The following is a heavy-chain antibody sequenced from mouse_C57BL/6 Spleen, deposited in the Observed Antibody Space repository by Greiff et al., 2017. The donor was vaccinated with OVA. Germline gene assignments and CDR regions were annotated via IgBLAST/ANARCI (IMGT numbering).Heavy chain of an antibody. J-gene: IGHJ2*01. CDR2: ISDGGSYT. D-gene: IGHD4-1*02. Sequence: DVKLVESGGGLVKPGGSLKLSCAASGFTFSSYAMSWVRQTPEKRLEWVATISDGGSYTYYPDNVKGRFTISRDNAKNNLYLQMSHLKSEDTAMYYCARAVVNWAFDYWGQGTTLTVSS. CDR3: ARAVVNWAFDY. CDR1: GFTFSSYA. V-gene: IGHV5-4*03.